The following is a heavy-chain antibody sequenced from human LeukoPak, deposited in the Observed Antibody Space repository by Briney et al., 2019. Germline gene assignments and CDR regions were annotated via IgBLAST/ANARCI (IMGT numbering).Heavy chain of an antibody. V-gene: IGHV4-34*01. CDR3: ARLPSLRAVFDY. J-gene: IGHJ4*02. CDR1: GGSFSGYH. D-gene: IGHD3-16*01. CDR2: INHSGST. Sequence: SSETLSLTCAVYGGSFSGYHWSWIRQPPGKGLEWIGEINHSGSTNYNPSLKSRVTISVDTSKNQFSLKLSSVTAADTAVYYCARLPSLRAVFDYWGQGTLVTVSS.